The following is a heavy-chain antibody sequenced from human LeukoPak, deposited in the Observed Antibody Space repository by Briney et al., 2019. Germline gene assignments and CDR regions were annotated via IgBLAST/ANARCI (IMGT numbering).Heavy chain of an antibody. Sequence: GGSLRLSCAASGFTFSSFAITWVRQAPGKGLEWVSGFDGNGPNTYYADSVKGRWTISRDNSRNTLYLEMNSLRPEDTAIYYCAKPRTTGLGWAQFDYWGQGSLVTVSS. CDR3: AKPRTTGLGWAQFDY. V-gene: IGHV3-23*01. CDR2: FDGNGPNT. CDR1: GFTFSSFA. D-gene: IGHD2-8*02. J-gene: IGHJ4*02.